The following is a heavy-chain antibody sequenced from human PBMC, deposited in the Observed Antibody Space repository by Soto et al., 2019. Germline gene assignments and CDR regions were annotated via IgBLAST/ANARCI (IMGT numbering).Heavy chain of an antibody. J-gene: IGHJ5*02. V-gene: IGHV4-34*01. Sequence: SETLSLTCAVYGGSFSGDYWSWIRQPPGKGLEWIGEINHSGSTNYNPSLKSRVTISVDTSKNQFSLKLSSVTAADTAVYYCASLPPDYGDHSENWLDPWGQGTLVTVAS. CDR3: ASLPPDYGDHSENWLDP. D-gene: IGHD4-17*01. CDR2: INHSGST. CDR1: GGSFSGDY.